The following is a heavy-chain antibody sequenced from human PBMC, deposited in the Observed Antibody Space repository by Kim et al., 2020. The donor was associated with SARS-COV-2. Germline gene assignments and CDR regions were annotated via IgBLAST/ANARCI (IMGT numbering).Heavy chain of an antibody. J-gene: IGHJ4*02. Sequence: SETLSLTCAVYGGSFSGYYWSWIRQPPGKGREWIGEINHSGSTNYNPSLKSRVTISVDTSKNKFSLKLSSVTAADTAVYYCARGNYEILTGYHYDYWGQGTLVTVSS. CDR2: INHSGST. CDR1: GGSFSGYY. CDR3: ARGNYEILTGYHYDY. D-gene: IGHD3-9*01. V-gene: IGHV4-34*01.